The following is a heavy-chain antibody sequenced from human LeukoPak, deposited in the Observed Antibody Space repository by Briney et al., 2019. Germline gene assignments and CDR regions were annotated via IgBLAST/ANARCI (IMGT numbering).Heavy chain of an antibody. J-gene: IGHJ4*02. CDR1: GGSISSYY. V-gene: IGHV4-59*01. D-gene: IGHD5-18*01. CDR3: ARAGLDTAMATAWAMDY. Sequence: SETLSLTCTVSGGSISSYYWSWIRQPPGKGLEWIGYIYYSGSTNYNPSLKSRVTISVDTSKNQSSLKVSSVTAADTAVYYCARAGLDTAMATAWAMDYWGQGTLVTVSS. CDR2: IYYSGST.